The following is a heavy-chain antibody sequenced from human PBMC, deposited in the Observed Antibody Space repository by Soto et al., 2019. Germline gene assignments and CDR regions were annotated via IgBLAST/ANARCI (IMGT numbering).Heavy chain of an antibody. D-gene: IGHD1-26*01. CDR1: GFSLSTSGMC. J-gene: IGHJ4*02. V-gene: IGHV2-70*01. CDR3: ARSPSPYSGTPRYFDY. CDR2: IDWDDDK. Sequence: GSGPTLVNPTQTLTLTCTFSGFSLSTSGMCVSWIRQPPGKALEWLALIDWDDDKYYSTSLKTRLTISKDTSKNQVVLTMTNMDPVDTATYYCARSPSPYSGTPRYFDYWGQGTLVTVSS.